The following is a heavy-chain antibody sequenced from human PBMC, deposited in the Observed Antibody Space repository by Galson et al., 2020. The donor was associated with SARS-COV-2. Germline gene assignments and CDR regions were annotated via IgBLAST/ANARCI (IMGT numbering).Heavy chain of an antibody. Sequence: ASETLSLTCTVSGGSIGSAGYYWTWIRQLPGKGLEWIGYIYYRGEITSYKPSLKSRVTISGDTSKNQFSLKLSSVTAADTAVYYCARGSYYDTTGSYSFAFDMWGHGTMVTFSS. CDR3: ARGSYYDTTGSYSFAFDM. CDR2: IYYRGEIT. J-gene: IGHJ3*02. D-gene: IGHD3-22*01. CDR1: GGSIGSAGYY. V-gene: IGHV4-31*03.